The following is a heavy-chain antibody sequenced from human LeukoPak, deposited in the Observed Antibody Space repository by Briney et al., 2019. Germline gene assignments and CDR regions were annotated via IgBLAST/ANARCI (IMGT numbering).Heavy chain of an antibody. Sequence: PSETLSLSCTVSGYSIGSDYYWASIRPPPRKGLEWIGSVYHTGGTNYSPSLKSRVTISLYPSMNQFSQKLKSVSGADTAVHSCARGHPFELWGQGTLVTVSS. J-gene: IGHJ5*02. CDR2: VYHTGGT. CDR3: ARGHPFEL. CDR1: GYSIGSDYY. V-gene: IGHV4-38-2*02.